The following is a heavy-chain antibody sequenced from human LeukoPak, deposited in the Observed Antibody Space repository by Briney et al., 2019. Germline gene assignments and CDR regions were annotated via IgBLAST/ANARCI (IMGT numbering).Heavy chain of an antibody. V-gene: IGHV3-66*01. D-gene: IGHD2-15*01. J-gene: IGHJ4*02. CDR3: ARVLSLVVSLGDY. CDR2: TYSGGST. Sequence: GGSLRLSCAAAGFTVSSNYMSWVRQAPGKGLEWVSVTYSGGSTYYADSVKGRFTISRDNSKNTLYLQMNSLRAEDTAVYYCARVLSLVVSLGDYWGQGTLVTVSS. CDR1: GFTVSSNY.